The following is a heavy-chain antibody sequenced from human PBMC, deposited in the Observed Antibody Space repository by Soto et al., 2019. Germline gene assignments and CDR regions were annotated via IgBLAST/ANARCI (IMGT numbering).Heavy chain of an antibody. CDR2: INPDSGGT. D-gene: IGHD6-13*01. J-gene: IGHJ5*02. Sequence: QVQLVQSGAEVKKPGASVKVSCKATGDTFTGYYMHWVRQAPGQGLEWMGWINPDSGGTNYAQKLQGRVTMTRDPSIRTAYMELNRLTSDDTAVYYCATGYSSRWYWFDPWGQGTLVTVSS. CDR3: ATGYSSRWYWFDP. V-gene: IGHV1-2*02. CDR1: GDTFTGYY.